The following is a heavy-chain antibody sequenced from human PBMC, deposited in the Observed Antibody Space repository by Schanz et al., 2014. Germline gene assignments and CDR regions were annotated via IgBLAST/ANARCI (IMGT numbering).Heavy chain of an antibody. CDR3: AKGMGYCSGGTCYDYYYYGLDV. D-gene: IGHD2-15*01. CDR2: IWSDGSGK. Sequence: QVQLVESGGGVVQPGRSLRLSCAASGFIFSSYGLHWVRQAPGKGLEWVAVIWSDGSGKYYADSVKGRFTISRDSPKNTLYLQMSSLSADDTAVFYCAKGMGYCSGGTCYDYYYYGLDVWGQGTTVTVSS. CDR1: GFIFSSYG. V-gene: IGHV3-33*06. J-gene: IGHJ6*02.